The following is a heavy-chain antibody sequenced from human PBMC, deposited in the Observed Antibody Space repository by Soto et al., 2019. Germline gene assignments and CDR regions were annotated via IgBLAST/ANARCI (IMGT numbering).Heavy chain of an antibody. CDR2: IYYSGST. V-gene: IGHV4-39*07. D-gene: IGHD3-10*01. CDR3: ARASGGSGSYYNVFWFDP. Sequence: SETLSLTCTVSGGSISSSSYYWGRLRPPPGKGLEWIGNIYYSGSTNYNPSLKSRVTISVDTSKNQFSLKLSSVTAADTAVYYCARASGGSGSYYNVFWFDPWGQGTLVTVSS. J-gene: IGHJ5*02. CDR1: GGSISSSSYY.